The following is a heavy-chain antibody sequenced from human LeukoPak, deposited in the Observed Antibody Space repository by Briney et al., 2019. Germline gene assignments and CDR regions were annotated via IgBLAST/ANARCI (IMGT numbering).Heavy chain of an antibody. CDR1: GFTFSNYG. V-gene: IGHV3-33*03. CDR3: VKASEHYDS. J-gene: IGHJ4*02. Sequence: PGRSLRLSCAASGFTFSNYGMHWVRQAPGKGLEWVAVIWYDGTNKFYADSVKGRFTISRDNSKNTLYLQMSGLRAVDTAVYYCVKASEHYDSWGQGTLVTVSS. CDR2: IWYDGTNK. D-gene: IGHD3-3*02.